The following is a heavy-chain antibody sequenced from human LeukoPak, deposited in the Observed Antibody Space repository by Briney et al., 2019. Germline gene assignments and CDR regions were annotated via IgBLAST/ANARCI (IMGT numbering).Heavy chain of an antibody. CDR2: INHSGST. CDR1: GGSFSGYY. Sequence: LETLSLTCAVYGGSFSGYYWSWIRQPPGKGLEWIGEINHSGSTNYNPSLKSRVTISVDTSKNQFSLKLSSVTAADTAVYYCARGGKRYFDWLFQAFDYWGQGTLVTVSS. D-gene: IGHD3-9*01. V-gene: IGHV4-34*01. CDR3: ARGGKRYFDWLFQAFDY. J-gene: IGHJ4*02.